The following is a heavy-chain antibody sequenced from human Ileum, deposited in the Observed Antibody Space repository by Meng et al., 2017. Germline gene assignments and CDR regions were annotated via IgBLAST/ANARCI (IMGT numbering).Heavy chain of an antibody. Sequence: SGPTLVNPTETLTLTCTFSGFSLSTSGVAVGWIRQPPGKALEWLTLIYGNDDKRYSPSLKSRLAVTKDTSKNQVVLTMTNMDPVDTATYYCAHREFSTYDNWGPGTRVTVSS. CDR3: AHREFSTYDN. J-gene: IGHJ4*02. D-gene: IGHD4-11*01. CDR1: GFSLSTSGVA. V-gene: IGHV2-5*01. CDR2: IYGNDDK.